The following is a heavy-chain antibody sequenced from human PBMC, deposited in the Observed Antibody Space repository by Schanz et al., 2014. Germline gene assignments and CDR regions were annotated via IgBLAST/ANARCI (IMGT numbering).Heavy chain of an antibody. CDR2: ISHDGSIQ. Sequence: QVQLVESGGGVVQPGRSLRLSCAASGFTFSNFAMHWVRQAPGKGLEWVTIISHDGSIQYGADSVKGRFTLPRDNSKNTMDLQMNSLRPEDTAVYYCGRDYSGGALDYWGQGTLVTVSS. CDR3: GRDYSGGALDY. CDR1: GFTFSNFA. J-gene: IGHJ4*02. V-gene: IGHV3-30*04. D-gene: IGHD6-19*01.